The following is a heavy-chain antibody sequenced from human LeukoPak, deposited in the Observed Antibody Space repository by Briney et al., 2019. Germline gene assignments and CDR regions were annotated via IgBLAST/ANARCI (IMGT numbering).Heavy chain of an antibody. CDR2: INHSGST. D-gene: IGHD6-13*01. J-gene: IGHJ6*02. CDR1: GGSFSSYY. CDR3: VRTESSSWYFYGMDV. V-gene: IGHV4-34*01. Sequence: SETLSLTCAVCGGSFSSYYWSWIRQPPGKGLEWIGEINHSGSTNYNPSLKSRVTISVDTSKNQFSLKLSSVTAADTAVYYCVRTESSSWYFYGMDVWGQGTTVTVSS.